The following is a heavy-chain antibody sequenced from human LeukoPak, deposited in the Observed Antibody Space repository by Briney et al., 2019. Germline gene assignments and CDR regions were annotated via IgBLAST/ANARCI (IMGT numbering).Heavy chain of an antibody. CDR2: IIPIFGTA. CDR3: ARSTWIQALDY. V-gene: IGHV1-69*05. J-gene: IGHJ4*02. CDR1: GGTFSGYA. Sequence: SVKVSCKASGGTFSGYAISWVRQAPGQGLEWMGGIIPIFGTANYAQKFQGRVTITTDESASTAYMELSSLRSEDTAVYYCARSTWIQALDYWGQGTLVTVSS. D-gene: IGHD5-18*01.